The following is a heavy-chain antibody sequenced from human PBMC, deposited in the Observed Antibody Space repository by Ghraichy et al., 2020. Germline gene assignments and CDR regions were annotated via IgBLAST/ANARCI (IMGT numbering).Heavy chain of an antibody. J-gene: IGHJ6*02. V-gene: IGHV4-34*01. CDR1: GGSFSGYY. Sequence: SETLSLTCAVYGGSFSGYYWSWIRQPPGKGLEWIGEINHSGSTNYNPSLKSRVTISVDTSKNQFSLKLSSVTAADTAVYYCAAIRLGYCSGGSCYRGYYYGMDVWGQGTTVTVSS. D-gene: IGHD2-15*01. CDR2: INHSGST. CDR3: AAIRLGYCSGGSCYRGYYYGMDV.